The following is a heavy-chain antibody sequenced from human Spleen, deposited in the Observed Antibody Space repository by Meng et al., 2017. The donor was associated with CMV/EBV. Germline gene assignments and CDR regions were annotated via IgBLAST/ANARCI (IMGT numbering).Heavy chain of an antibody. Sequence: SETLSLTCAVYGGSFSGYYWSWIRQPPGKGLEWIGEINHSGSTNYNPSLKSRVTISVDTSKNQFSLQLSSVTAADTAVYYCARSEYCSSTSCQYRFSYYYGMDVWGQGTTVTVSS. CDR1: GGSFSGYY. CDR3: ARSEYCSSTSCQYRFSYYYGMDV. V-gene: IGHV4-34*01. CDR2: INHSGST. J-gene: IGHJ6*02. D-gene: IGHD2-2*01.